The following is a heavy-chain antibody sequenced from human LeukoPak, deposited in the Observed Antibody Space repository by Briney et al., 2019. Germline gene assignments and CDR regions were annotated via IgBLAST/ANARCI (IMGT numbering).Heavy chain of an antibody. D-gene: IGHD5-24*01. V-gene: IGHV3-74*03. Sequence: PGGSLRLSCAASGFTFSRYWMHWVRQAPGKGLMWVSRISPDGSTTLYADSVKGRFTISRDNAKNTLYLQMNRRGAEDMAVYYCTTVLSINHYNLCDYWGQGTLVTVSS. CDR2: ISPDGSTT. CDR3: TTVLSINHYNLCDY. J-gene: IGHJ4*02. CDR1: GFTFSRYW.